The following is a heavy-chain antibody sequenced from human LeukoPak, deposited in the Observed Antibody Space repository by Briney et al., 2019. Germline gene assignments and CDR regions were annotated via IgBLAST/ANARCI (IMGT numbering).Heavy chain of an antibody. Sequence: GSLRLSCAASGFTFSSYWMSWIRQPPGKGLEWIGYIYYSGSTNYNPSLKSRVTISVDTSKNQFSLKLSSVTAADTAVYYCARLPVWRGIQLWSKDDKAFDIWGQGTMVTVSS. V-gene: IGHV4-59*08. CDR1: GFTFSSYW. J-gene: IGHJ3*02. CDR2: IYYSGST. CDR3: ARLPVWRGIQLWSKDDKAFDI. D-gene: IGHD5-18*01.